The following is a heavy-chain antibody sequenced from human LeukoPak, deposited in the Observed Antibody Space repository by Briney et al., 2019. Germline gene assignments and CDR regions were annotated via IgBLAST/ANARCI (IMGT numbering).Heavy chain of an antibody. D-gene: IGHD6-13*01. V-gene: IGHV3-74*01. CDR3: ARWIAAAGTFYYYYMDV. CDR2: INSDGSST. Sequence: PGGSLRLSCAASGFTFDDYAMHWVRQAPGKGLEWVSRINSDGSSTSYADSVKGRFTISRDNAKNTLYLQMNSLRAEDTAVYYCARWIAAAGTFYYYYMDVWGKGTMVTVSS. J-gene: IGHJ6*03. CDR1: GFTFDDYA.